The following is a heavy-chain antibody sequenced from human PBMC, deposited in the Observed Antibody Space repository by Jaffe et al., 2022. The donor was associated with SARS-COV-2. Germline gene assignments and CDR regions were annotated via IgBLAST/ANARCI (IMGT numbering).Heavy chain of an antibody. D-gene: IGHD6-19*01. V-gene: IGHV4-39*01. Sequence: QLQLQESGPGLVKPSETLSLTCTVSGGSISSSSYYWGWIRQPPGKGLEWIGSIYYSGSTYYNPSLKSRVTISVDTSKNQFSLKLSSVTAADTAVYYCARRSSGWYEGYYFDYWGQGTLVTVSS. J-gene: IGHJ4*02. CDR2: IYYSGST. CDR3: ARRSSGWYEGYYFDY. CDR1: GGSISSSSYY.